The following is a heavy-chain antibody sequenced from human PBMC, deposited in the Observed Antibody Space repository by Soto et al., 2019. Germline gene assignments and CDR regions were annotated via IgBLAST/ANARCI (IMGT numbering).Heavy chain of an antibody. D-gene: IGHD2-15*01. V-gene: IGHV5-51*01. CDR1: TYSFTSYW. J-gene: IGHJ6*02. CDR3: ARVCSGGSCYSGYAGMDV. Sequence: PGESLKISCKGSTYSFTSYWIAWVRQLPGKGLEWMGIIYPGDSDTRYSPSFQGQVTISADKSISTAYLQWSSLKASDTAMYYCARVCSGGSCYSGYAGMDVWGQGTTVTVSS. CDR2: IYPGDSDT.